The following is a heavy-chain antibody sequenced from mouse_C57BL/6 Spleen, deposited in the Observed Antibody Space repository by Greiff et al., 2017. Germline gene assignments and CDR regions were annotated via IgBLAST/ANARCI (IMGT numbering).Heavy chain of an antibody. V-gene: IGHV1-55*01. CDR3: ARYAMDY. CDR2: ICPGSGSP. J-gene: IGHJ4*01. Sequence: QVQLQQPGAEHVKLGASVKMSCKASGYTFASYWITWVKQRPGQGLEWMGDICPGSGSPNYNEKFKSKATLTVETSSSAAYMQISRLTSEDSAVYYCARYAMDYWSQGTSVTVSS. CDR1: GYTFASYW.